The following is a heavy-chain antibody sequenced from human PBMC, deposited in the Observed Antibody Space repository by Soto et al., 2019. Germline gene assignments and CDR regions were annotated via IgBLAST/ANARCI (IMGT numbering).Heavy chain of an antibody. CDR1: GFTFSGSA. J-gene: IGHJ6*02. CDR2: IRSKANSYAT. V-gene: IGHV3-73*01. D-gene: IGHD6-19*01. CDR3: TSHIAVAGYYYYYGMDV. Sequence: GGSLRLSCLASGFTFSGSAMHWVRQASGKGLEWVGRIRSKANSYATAYAASVKGRFTISRDDSKNTAYLQMNSLKTEDTAVYYCTSHIAVAGYYYYYGMDVWGQGTTVTVSS.